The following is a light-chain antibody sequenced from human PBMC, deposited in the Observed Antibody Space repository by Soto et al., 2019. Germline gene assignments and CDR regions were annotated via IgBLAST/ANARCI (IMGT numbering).Light chain of an antibody. CDR3: KQYYCPLSWT. J-gene: IGKJ1*01. CDR2: WAS. V-gene: IGKV4-1*01. CDR1: QSVLYSSNNKNY. Sequence: DIVMTQSPDSLAVSLGERATINCKSSQSVLYSSNNKNYLAWYQQKPGQPPKLLIYWASTRESGVPDRFSGSGSGTYFTLTISGLQAEDGAVYYLKQYYCPLSWTFGQGTKGKIK.